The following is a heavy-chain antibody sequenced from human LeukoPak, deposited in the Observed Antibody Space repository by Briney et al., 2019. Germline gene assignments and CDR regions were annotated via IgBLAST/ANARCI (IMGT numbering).Heavy chain of an antibody. V-gene: IGHV3-7*01. CDR2: IKQDGSEK. Sequence: PGGSLRLSCAASGFTFFRHSMTWVRQAPGKGLEWVANIKQDGSEKYYVDSVKGRFTISRDNAKNSLYLQMNSLRAEDTAVYYCARAEGYDFPIYFDYCGQGTLVTVSS. J-gene: IGHJ4*02. D-gene: IGHD2-2*01. CDR3: ARAEGYDFPIYFDY. CDR1: GFTFFRHS.